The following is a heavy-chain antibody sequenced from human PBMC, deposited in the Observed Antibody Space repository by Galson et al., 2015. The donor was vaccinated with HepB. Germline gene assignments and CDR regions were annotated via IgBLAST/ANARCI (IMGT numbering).Heavy chain of an antibody. CDR2: IYYSGST. V-gene: IGHV4-39*01. J-gene: IGHJ4*02. D-gene: IGHD3-3*01. CDR1: GGSISSSSYY. CDR3: ARQGLRDDFWSGYYRHYFDY. Sequence: SETLSLTCTVSGGSISSSSYYWGWIRQPPGKGLEWIGSIYYSGSTYYNPSLKSRVTISVDTSKNQFSLKLSSVTAADTAVYYCARQGLRDDFWSGYYRHYFDYWGQGTLVTVSS.